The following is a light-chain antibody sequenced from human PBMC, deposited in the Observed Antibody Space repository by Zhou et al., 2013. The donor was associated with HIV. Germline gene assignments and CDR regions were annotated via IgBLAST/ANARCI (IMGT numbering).Light chain of an antibody. CDR3: HQYVNSPWT. J-gene: IGKJ1*01. Sequence: EIVLTQSPGTLSLSPGERATLSCRASQTVTSNYLAWYRQTPGQVPRLLIYGASTRATGIPDRFSGSGSGTDFTLTITRLEPEDFAVYYCHQYVNSPWTFGQGTGVVIK. V-gene: IGKV3-20*01. CDR1: QTVTSNY. CDR2: GAS.